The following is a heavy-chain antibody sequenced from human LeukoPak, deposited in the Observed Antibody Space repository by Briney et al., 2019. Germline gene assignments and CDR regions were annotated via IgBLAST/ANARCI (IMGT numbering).Heavy chain of an antibody. Sequence: LETLSLTCAVYGGSFSGYYWSWIRQPPGKGLEWIGEINHSGSTNYNPSLKSRVTISVDTSKSQFSLKLSSVTAADTAVYYCARFSEYYDSCLHYVDHWGQGTLVSVSS. J-gene: IGHJ4*02. CDR3: ARFSEYYDSCLHYVDH. D-gene: IGHD3-22*01. CDR1: GGSFSGYY. V-gene: IGHV4-34*01. CDR2: INHSGST.